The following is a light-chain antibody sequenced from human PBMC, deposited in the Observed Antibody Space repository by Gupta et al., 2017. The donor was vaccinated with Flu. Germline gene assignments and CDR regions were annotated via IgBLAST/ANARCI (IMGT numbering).Light chain of an antibody. V-gene: IGLV8-61*01. J-gene: IGLJ2*01. Sequence: QTVATQEPSLSVSLGGTGTLTCALHSGSVSTYFYPSWYQQAPGQPPRTLIYSTNIRSSGVPYRFSGSILGNKAALTITGAQTDDECLYFCMLYMNTTIFFGGGTRLTVL. CDR2: STN. CDR1: SGSVSTYFY. CDR3: MLYMNTTIF.